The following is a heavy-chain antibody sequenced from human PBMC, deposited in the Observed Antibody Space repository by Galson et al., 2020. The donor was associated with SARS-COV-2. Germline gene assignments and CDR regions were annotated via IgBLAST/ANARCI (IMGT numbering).Heavy chain of an antibody. CDR3: ARLGVAMICVLTCPGWFFDL. CDR2: VYPSGST. D-gene: IGHD3-16*01. J-gene: IGHJ2*01. Sequence: SETLYLTCAVSGVSISTTNYWSWLRQAPGKGLEWIGSVYPSGSTYFNPSLKSRVTISLDTSKNQFSLRLTSVTAADTALYYCARLGVAMICVLTCPGWFFDLWGRGTLVTVAS. CDR1: GVSISTTNY. V-gene: IGHV4-38-2*01.